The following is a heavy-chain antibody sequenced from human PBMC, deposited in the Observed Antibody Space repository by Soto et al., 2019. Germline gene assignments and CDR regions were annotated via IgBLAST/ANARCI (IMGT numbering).Heavy chain of an antibody. CDR3: ARLGTTVTNFDY. V-gene: IGHV4-38-2*01. CDR1: GYSISSGYY. J-gene: IGHJ4*02. Sequence: SETLSLTCAVSGYSISSGYYWGWIRQPPGKGLEWFGSIYHSGSTYYNPSLKSRVTISVDTSKNQFSLKLSSVTAADTAVYYCARLGTTVTNFDYWGQGTLVTVSS. CDR2: IYHSGST. D-gene: IGHD4-17*01.